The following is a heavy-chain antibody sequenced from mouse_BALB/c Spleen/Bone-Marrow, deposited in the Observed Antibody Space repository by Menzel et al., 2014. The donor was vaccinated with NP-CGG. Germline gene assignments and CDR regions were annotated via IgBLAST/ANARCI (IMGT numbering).Heavy chain of an antibody. V-gene: IGHV14-3*02. CDR1: GFNIKDTY. CDR2: IDPANGNT. Sequence: EVQVVESGAELVKPGASVKLSCTASGFNIKDTYMHWVKQRPEQGLEWIGRIDPANGNTKYDPKFQGKATITADTSSNTAFLQLSSLPSEDPAVYYCTTYYGSRFTYWGQGTLVTVSA. CDR3: TTYYGSRFTY. J-gene: IGHJ3*01. D-gene: IGHD2-9*01.